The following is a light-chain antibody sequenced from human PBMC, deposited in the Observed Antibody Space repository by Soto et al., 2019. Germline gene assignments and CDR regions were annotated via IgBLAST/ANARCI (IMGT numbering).Light chain of an antibody. Sequence: EIVMTQSPATRSVSPGERATLSCRASQSVSNNLAWYQQKPGQAPRLLIYGASTRATGIPARFGGSGSGTEFTLTISSLQSEDFAIYYCQQYDNWPRTFGQGTKVEIK. V-gene: IGKV3-15*01. CDR1: QSVSNN. CDR2: GAS. J-gene: IGKJ1*01. CDR3: QQYDNWPRT.